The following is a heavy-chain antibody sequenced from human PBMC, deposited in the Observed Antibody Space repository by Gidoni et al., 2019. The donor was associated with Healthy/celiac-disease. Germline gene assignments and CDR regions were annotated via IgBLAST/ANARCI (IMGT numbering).Heavy chain of an antibody. CDR3: AKEAYDSGAFDI. CDR2: ISYDGSNK. CDR1: GFTFSSYG. J-gene: IGHJ3*02. V-gene: IGHV3-30*18. Sequence: QVQLVASGGGVVQPGRSLRLSCAASGFTFSSYGMHWVRQAPGKGLEWVAVISYDGSNKYYADSVKGRFTISRDNSKNTLYLQMNSLRAEDTAVYYCAKEAYDSGAFDIWGQGTMVTVSS. D-gene: IGHD3-22*01.